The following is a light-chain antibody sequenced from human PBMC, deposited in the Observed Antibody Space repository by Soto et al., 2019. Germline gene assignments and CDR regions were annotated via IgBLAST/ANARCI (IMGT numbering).Light chain of an antibody. Sequence: VLRQPPSVSSAPGQKVTISCSGSSSNIGGNSVSWYQHLPGTAPKLLIYDDNKRPSGIPDRFSGSKSGTSATLGITGFQTGDEADYYCGSWDSSLSAYVIGTGTKVTVL. CDR2: DDN. J-gene: IGLJ1*01. V-gene: IGLV1-51*01. CDR1: SSNIGGNS. CDR3: GSWDSSLSAYV.